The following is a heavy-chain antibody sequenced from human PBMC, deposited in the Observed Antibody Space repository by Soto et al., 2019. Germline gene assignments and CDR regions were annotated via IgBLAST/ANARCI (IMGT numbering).Heavy chain of an antibody. Sequence: QVHLQQWGAGLLKPSETLSLTCAVYGGSVNGYYWNWIRQPPGKGLEWIGEINHTGGTHYNPSLKSRVTMSVDTSKNQFSLRLSSVTAADTAIYYCATRIKVFGWLIPPFATWGQGTQVNVSS. CDR1: GGSVNGYY. CDR2: INHTGGT. J-gene: IGHJ5*02. V-gene: IGHV4-34*02. CDR3: ATRIKVFGWLIPPFAT. D-gene: IGHD3-3*01.